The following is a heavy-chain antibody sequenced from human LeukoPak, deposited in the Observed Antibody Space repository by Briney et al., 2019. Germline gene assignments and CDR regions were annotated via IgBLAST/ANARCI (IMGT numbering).Heavy chain of an antibody. Sequence: SETLSLTCTVSGGSISTYYWSWIRQPAGKGLEWIGRIHTSGNSDYNPSLKRRVTMSVDTSKNQFSLKVRSVTAADTAVYYCAREGSATARPFVSHDYWGQGTLVTVSS. D-gene: IGHD6-6*01. CDR2: IHTSGNS. J-gene: IGHJ4*02. V-gene: IGHV4-4*07. CDR3: AREGSATARPFVSHDY. CDR1: GGSISTYY.